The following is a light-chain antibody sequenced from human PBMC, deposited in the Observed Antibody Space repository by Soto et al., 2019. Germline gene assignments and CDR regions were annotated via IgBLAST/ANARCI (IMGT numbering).Light chain of an antibody. CDR1: QSVGSTY. Sequence: EVVLTQSPGTLSLSPGERATLSCRASQSVGSTYVAWYQRRPGQAPRLLIYGASSRATGIPDRFSGSGSGTDFTLTISRLEPEDSAVYYCQQYGDSPWTFGQGTKVEIK. CDR3: QQYGDSPWT. J-gene: IGKJ1*01. CDR2: GAS. V-gene: IGKV3-20*01.